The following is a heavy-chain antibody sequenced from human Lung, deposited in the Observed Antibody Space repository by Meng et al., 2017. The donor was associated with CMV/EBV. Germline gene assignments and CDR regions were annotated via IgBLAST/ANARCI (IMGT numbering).Heavy chain of an antibody. CDR1: GFTFSSYS. CDR2: ISSSSSYI. Sequence: GESLKISCAASGFTFSSYSMNWVRQAPGKGLEWVSSISSSSSYIYYADSVKGRFTISRDNAKNSLYLQMNSLRAEDTAVYYCARGSSSSWYEGSYYFDYWGQGTLVTVPQ. J-gene: IGHJ4*02. D-gene: IGHD6-13*01. V-gene: IGHV3-21*01. CDR3: ARGSSSSWYEGSYYFDY.